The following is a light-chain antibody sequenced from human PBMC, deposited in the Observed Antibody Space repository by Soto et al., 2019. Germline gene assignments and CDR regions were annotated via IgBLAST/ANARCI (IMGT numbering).Light chain of an antibody. J-gene: IGKJ1*01. CDR1: QTISSW. V-gene: IGKV1-5*03. Sequence: DIQMTQSPSTLSATVGYRFTIICRASQTISSWLSWYHKKGGQDPKLLISKASILDSGVPSRFSGSGSGTEFNLTISSLQPEDFATYYCKQYNSFIWTFGQGTKVDI. CDR2: KAS. CDR3: KQYNSFIWT.